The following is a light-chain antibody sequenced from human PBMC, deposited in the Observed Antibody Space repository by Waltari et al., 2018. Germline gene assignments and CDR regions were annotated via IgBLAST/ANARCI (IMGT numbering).Light chain of an antibody. CDR3: SSYTSSSSRV. CDR1: SSDIGGYNY. CDR2: DVS. V-gene: IGLV2-14*01. Sequence: QSAPTQPASVSGSPGQSITISCTGTSSDIGGYNYVSWYQQHPGKAPKLMIYDVSKRPSGVSNRFSGSKSGNTVSLTISVLQTVDEADYYCSSYTSSSSRVFGTGTKVTVL. J-gene: IGLJ1*01.